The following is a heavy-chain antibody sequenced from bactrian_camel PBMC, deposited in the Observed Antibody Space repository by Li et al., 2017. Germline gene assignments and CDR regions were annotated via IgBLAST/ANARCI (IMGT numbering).Heavy chain of an antibody. V-gene: IGHV3S55*01. J-gene: IGHJ6*01. CDR1: GYAYAAYD. Sequence: HVQLVESGGGSVQAGGSLRLSCTASGYAYAAYDFAWFHQAPGKEREGIAAIESTGSTSYADSVKARFTISKDNAKNTLYLQMNSLKPEDSATYYCAADRALDDDCYVGSLYTDFAYWGQGTQVTVS. CDR2: IESTGST. CDR3: AADRALDDDCYVGSLYTDFAY. D-gene: IGHD3*01.